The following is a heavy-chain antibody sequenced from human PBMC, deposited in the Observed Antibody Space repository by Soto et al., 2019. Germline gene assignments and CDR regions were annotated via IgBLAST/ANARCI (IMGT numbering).Heavy chain of an antibody. J-gene: IGHJ6*02. D-gene: IGHD2-2*01. Sequence: GESLKISCKGSGYNFTSYWIYWVRQMPGKGLEWMGRIDPSDSYTNYSPSFQGHVTISADKAINTAYLQWSSLKASDTAMYYCARRKYCSTSSFYADYYYGMDVWGQGTTVTVSS. CDR3: ARRKYCSTSSFYADYYYGMDV. CDR2: IDPSDSYT. V-gene: IGHV5-10-1*01. CDR1: GYNFTSYW.